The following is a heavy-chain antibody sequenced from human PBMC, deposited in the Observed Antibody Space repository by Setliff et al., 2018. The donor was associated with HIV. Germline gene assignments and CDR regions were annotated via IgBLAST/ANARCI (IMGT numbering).Heavy chain of an antibody. Sequence: GESLKISCAASGFTFSSYSMNWVRQAPGKGLEWISGISGSGATSNYADSVKGRFTISRDNSKNTVFLQMNSLRVGDTAIYYCAKLPGIALVFPFDYWGQGALVTVSS. CDR1: GFTFSSYS. CDR3: AKLPGIALVFPFDY. D-gene: IGHD6-13*01. J-gene: IGHJ4*02. CDR2: ISGSGATS. V-gene: IGHV3-23*01.